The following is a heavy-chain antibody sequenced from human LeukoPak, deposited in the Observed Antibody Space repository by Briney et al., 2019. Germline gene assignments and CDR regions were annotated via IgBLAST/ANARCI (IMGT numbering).Heavy chain of an antibody. CDR2: LHNVGST. CDR3: ARGRVGDHSGSYYFDY. D-gene: IGHD1-26*01. CDR1: GFTVKNNY. J-gene: IGHJ4*02. Sequence: GGSLRLSCAASGFTVKNNYMIRIPQAPGKGLEWVPVLHNVGSTRYADCVQGRFTISRENSENTLNRQMNNLTVEDTAVYYCARGRVGDHSGSYYFDYWGEGSLVTVSS. V-gene: IGHV3-53*01.